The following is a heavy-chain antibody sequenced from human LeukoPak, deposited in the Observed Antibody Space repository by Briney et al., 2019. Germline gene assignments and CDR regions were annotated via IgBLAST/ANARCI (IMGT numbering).Heavy chain of an antibody. D-gene: IGHD2-2*01. J-gene: IGHJ4*02. CDR2: INPNSGDT. Sequence: ASVKVSCKASGYTFTGYHIHWVRQAPGQGLEWMGRINPNSGDTNYAQNFQGRVTMTRDTSINTAYMELSRLRSDDTAVYYCARDYCSSTSCLFDYWGQGTLVTVSS. CDR1: GYTFTGYH. CDR3: ARDYCSSTSCLFDY. V-gene: IGHV1-2*06.